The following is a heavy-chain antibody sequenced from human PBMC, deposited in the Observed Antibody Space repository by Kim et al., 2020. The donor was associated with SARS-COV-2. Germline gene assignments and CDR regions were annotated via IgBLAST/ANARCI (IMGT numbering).Heavy chain of an antibody. CDR2: ISSSSSYI. J-gene: IGHJ4*02. D-gene: IGHD3-22*01. CDR3: AITKEYYYDSSGYPRALDY. CDR1: GFTFSSYS. V-gene: IGHV3-21*01. Sequence: GGSLRLSCAASGFTFSSYSMNWVRQAPGKGLEWVSSISSSSSYIYYADSVKGRFTISRDNAKNSLYLQMNSLRAEDTAVYYCAITKEYYYDSSGYPRALDYWGQGTLVTVSS.